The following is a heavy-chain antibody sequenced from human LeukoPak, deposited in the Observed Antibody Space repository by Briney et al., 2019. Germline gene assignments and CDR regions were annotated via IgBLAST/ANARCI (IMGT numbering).Heavy chain of an antibody. CDR3: AREMMRARWFDP. D-gene: IGHD3-16*01. V-gene: IGHV1-8*01. Sequence: ASVNVSCKASGYTFTSYEINWVRQATGHGLEWMGWMSPDSGNTGYAQKFQGRVTMTRNTSISTAYMELSSLRSEDTAVYYCAREMMRARWFDPWGQGTLVTVSS. CDR2: MSPDSGNT. J-gene: IGHJ5*02. CDR1: GYTFTSYE.